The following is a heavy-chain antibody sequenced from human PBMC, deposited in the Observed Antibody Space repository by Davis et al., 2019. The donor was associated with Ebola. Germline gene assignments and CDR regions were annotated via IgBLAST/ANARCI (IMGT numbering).Heavy chain of an antibody. CDR3: ARELFGVADY. CDR2: IIPIFGTA. V-gene: IGHV1-69*13. J-gene: IGHJ4*02. Sequence: SVKVSCKASGGTFSSYVISWVRQAPGQGLEWMGGIIPIFGTANYAQKFQGRVTITADESTSTAYMELSSLISEDTAVYYCARELFGVADYWGQGTPVTVSS. CDR1: GGTFSSYV. D-gene: IGHD3-3*01.